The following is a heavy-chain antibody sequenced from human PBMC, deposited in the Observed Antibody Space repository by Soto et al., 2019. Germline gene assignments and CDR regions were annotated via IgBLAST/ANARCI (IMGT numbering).Heavy chain of an antibody. D-gene: IGHD5-12*01. CDR1: GGGISSDY. CDR2: IYYSGDT. J-gene: IGHJ3*02. CDR3: ANGLTSGAFEI. V-gene: IGHV4-59*08. Sequence: QVQLQESGPGLVKPSETLSLTCTVSGGGISSDYWSWIRQPPGKGLEWIGCIYYSGDTKDSPSLKSRVTISVDTSKNQFSLRLRSTTAADTAIYYCANGLTSGAFEIWGQGIRVIVAS.